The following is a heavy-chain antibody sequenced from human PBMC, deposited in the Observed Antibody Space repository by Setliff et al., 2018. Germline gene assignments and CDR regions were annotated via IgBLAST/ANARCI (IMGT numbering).Heavy chain of an antibody. D-gene: IGHD6-6*01. CDR1: GGTFTSYY. CDR3: ARGRNVASRLLDS. V-gene: IGHV4-34*01. Sequence: SETLSLTCAASGGTFTSYYWTWIRQSPAKGLEWIGEITHTGTTGSTKYNPSLKSRVTMSIDTSKNQFSLMVTSVTAADTAVYYCARGRNVASRLLDSWGQGTLVTVSS. CDR2: ITHTGTTGST. J-gene: IGHJ4*02.